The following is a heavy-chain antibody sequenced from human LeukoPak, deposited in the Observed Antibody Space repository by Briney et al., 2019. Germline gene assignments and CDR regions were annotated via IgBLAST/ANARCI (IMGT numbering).Heavy chain of an antibody. CDR1: GDSFTSHW. D-gene: IGHD6-13*01. J-gene: IGHJ4*02. CDR2: IYPGDSDT. CDR3: ARRSPYSSSWYLDY. V-gene: IGHV5-51*01. Sequence: GESLKISCKGSGDSFTSHWIGWVRQMPGKGLEWMGIIYPGDSDTRYSPSFQGQVTISADKSISTAYLQWSSLKASDTAMYYCARRSPYSSSWYLDYWGQGTLVTVSS.